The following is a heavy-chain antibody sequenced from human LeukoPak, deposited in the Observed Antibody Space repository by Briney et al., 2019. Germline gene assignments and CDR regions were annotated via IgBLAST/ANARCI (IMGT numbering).Heavy chain of an antibody. Sequence: GGSLRLSCAASGFTFSTYTMNWVRQAPGKGLEWVAVISYDERNEFYADSAKGRFTVSRDNSKNTVYLQMNSLRAEDTAVYFCARESTTGATGDYWGQGTLVTVSS. V-gene: IGHV3-30*04. J-gene: IGHJ4*02. CDR2: ISYDERNE. D-gene: IGHD1-1*01. CDR1: GFTFSTYT. CDR3: ARESTTGATGDY.